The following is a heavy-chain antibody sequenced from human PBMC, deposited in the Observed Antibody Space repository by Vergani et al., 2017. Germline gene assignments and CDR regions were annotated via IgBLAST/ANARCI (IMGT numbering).Heavy chain of an antibody. CDR3: ARGIVDXAMVGYYYYYMDV. CDR2: IIPIFGTA. V-gene: IGHV1-69*01. Sequence: QVQLVQSGAEVKKPGSSVKVSCQASGSTFSSYAINWVRQAPGQGLEWMGGIIPIFGTAKYAQNFQGRVTITADESTNTASMDLSSLRSEDTAVYFCARGIVDXAMVGYYYYYMDVWGKGTTVTVSS. D-gene: IGHD5-18*01. CDR1: GSTFSSYA. J-gene: IGHJ6*03.